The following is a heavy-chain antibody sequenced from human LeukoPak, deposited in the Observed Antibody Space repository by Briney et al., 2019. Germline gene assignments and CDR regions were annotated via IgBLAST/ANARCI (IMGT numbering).Heavy chain of an antibody. CDR2: IKQDGSEK. V-gene: IGHV3-7*01. CDR1: GFTFSSYW. D-gene: IGHD3-22*01. Sequence: GGSLRLSCAASGFTFSSYWMSWVRQAPGKGLEWVANIKQDGSEKYYVDSVKGRFTISRDNSKNTLYLQMNSLRAEDTAVYYCASSYDSSGYYYYFQHWGQGTLVTVSS. J-gene: IGHJ1*01. CDR3: ASSYDSSGYYYYFQH.